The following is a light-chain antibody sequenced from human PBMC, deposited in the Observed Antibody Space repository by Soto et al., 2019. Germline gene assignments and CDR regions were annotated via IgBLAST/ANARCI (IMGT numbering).Light chain of an antibody. CDR2: EAS. CDR3: QQRSKWPLT. Sequence: EIVLTQSPATLSLSPGERATLSCRASQSVISYLAWYQQKPGQAPRLLIYEASNRATGIPARFSGSGSGTDFTLTISSLETEDFAVYYCQQRSKWPLTFGQGTKVEIK. J-gene: IGKJ1*01. V-gene: IGKV3-11*01. CDR1: QSVISY.